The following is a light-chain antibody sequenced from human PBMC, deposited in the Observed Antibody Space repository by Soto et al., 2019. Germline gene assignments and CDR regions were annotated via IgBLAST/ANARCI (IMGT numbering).Light chain of an antibody. CDR3: AAWEVRFVV. CDR1: RSSIGTNT. J-gene: IGLJ7*01. Sequence: QSVLTQPPSASGTPGQRVTISGSGSRSSIGTNTFTWYQQLPGTAPKLLIYSDNQRPSGDPDRVSGSKSGTSASLAISALQSDDESAYYCAAWEVRFVVFGGGTQLTVL. CDR2: SDN. V-gene: IGLV1-44*01.